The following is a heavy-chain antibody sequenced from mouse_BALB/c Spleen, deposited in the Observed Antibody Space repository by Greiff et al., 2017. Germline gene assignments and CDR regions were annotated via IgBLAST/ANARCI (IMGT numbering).Heavy chain of an antibody. J-gene: IGHJ4*01. D-gene: IGHD3-1*01. CDR2: ISNGGGST. CDR3: ARQLGLREAMDY. Sequence: EVQVVESGGGLVQPGGSLKLSCAASGFTFSSYTMSWVRQTPEKRLEWVAYISNGGGSTYYPDTVKGRFTISRDNAKNTLYLQMSSLKSEDTAMYYCARQLGLREAMDYWGQGTSVTVSS. V-gene: IGHV5-12-2*01. CDR1: GFTFSSYT.